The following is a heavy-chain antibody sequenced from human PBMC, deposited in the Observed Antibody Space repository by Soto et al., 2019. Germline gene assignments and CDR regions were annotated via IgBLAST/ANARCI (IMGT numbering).Heavy chain of an antibody. Sequence: ASVKVSCKASGYTFTSYYMHWVRQAPGQGLEWMGIINPSGGSTSYAQKFQGRVTMTRDTSTSTVYMELNSVTPEDTAVYFCARGEQYSGRIFDYWGQGTLVTVSS. V-gene: IGHV1-46*01. CDR1: GYTFTSYY. J-gene: IGHJ4*01. CDR2: INPSGGST. D-gene: IGHD1-26*01. CDR3: ARGEQYSGRIFDY.